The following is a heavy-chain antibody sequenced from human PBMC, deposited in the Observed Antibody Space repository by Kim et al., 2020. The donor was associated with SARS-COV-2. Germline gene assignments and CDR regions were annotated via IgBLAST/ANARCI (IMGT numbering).Heavy chain of an antibody. CDR3: AGFRRWLHKNGMDV. CDR2: ISAYNGNT. CDR1: GYTFTSYG. D-gene: IGHD5-12*01. Sequence: ASVKVSCKASGYTFTSYGISWVRQAPGQGLEWMGWISAYNGNTNYAQKLQGRVTMTTDTSTSTAYMELRSLRSDDTAVYYCAGFRRWLHKNGMDVWGQGTTVTVSS. J-gene: IGHJ6*02. V-gene: IGHV1-18*01.